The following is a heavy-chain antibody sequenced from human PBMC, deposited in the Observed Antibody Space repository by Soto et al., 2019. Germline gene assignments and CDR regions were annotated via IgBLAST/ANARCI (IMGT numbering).Heavy chain of an antibody. CDR3: AIFPYSSSWEHYVMDF. D-gene: IGHD6-13*01. J-gene: IGHJ6*02. V-gene: IGHV3-48*03. Sequence: GGYLRLSCAASGFNFRSYEMNWVRQAPGKGLEWVSYISSSGSTIYYADSVKGRFTISRDNAKNSLYLQMNSLRAEDTAAYYYAIFPYSSSWEHYVMDFCAQGTTAPVSS. CDR1: GFNFRSYE. CDR2: ISSSGSTI.